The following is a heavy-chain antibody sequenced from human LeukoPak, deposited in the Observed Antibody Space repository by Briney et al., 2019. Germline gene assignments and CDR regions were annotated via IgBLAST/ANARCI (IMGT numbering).Heavy chain of an antibody. CDR2: ISSSGSTI. CDR1: GYTFSSYE. Sequence: GGSLRLSCAASGYTFSSYEMNWVRQAPGKGLEWVSYISSSGSTIYYADSVKGRFTISRDNAKNSLYLQMNSLRAEDTAVYYCARDNYYGSGSYHWFDPWGQGTLVTVSS. D-gene: IGHD3-10*01. CDR3: ARDNYYGSGSYHWFDP. J-gene: IGHJ5*02. V-gene: IGHV3-48*03.